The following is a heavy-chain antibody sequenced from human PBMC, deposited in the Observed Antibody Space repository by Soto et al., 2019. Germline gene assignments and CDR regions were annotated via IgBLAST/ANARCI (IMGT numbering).Heavy chain of an antibody. CDR1: GFSLTTSGVG. Sequence: QITLNESGPTGVRPTETLTLTCRFSGFSLTTSGVGVGWIRQSPGKAPEWLALIYWDDDKRYSASLKSRLTITKDTSKNQVVLTVSYLDPTDTATYYCAHRVLRTVFGLVTTTAIYFDFWGQGTPVAVSS. D-gene: IGHD3-3*01. V-gene: IGHV2-5*02. CDR3: AHRVLRTVFGLVTTTAIYFDF. J-gene: IGHJ4*02. CDR2: IYWDDDK.